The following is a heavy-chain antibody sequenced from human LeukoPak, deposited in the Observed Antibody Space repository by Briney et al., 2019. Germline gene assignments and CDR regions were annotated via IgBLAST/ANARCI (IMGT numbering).Heavy chain of an antibody. CDR3: AKDQRYYYDSRGYNDY. D-gene: IGHD3-22*01. V-gene: IGHV3-30*18. J-gene: IGHJ4*02. CDR1: GFTFSSYG. Sequence: GGSLRLSCAASGFTFSSYGMHWVRQAPGKGLEWVAVISYDGSNKCYADSVKGRFTISRDNSKNTLYLQMNSLRAEDTAVYYCAKDQRYYYDSRGYNDYWGQGTLVTVSS. CDR2: ISYDGSNK.